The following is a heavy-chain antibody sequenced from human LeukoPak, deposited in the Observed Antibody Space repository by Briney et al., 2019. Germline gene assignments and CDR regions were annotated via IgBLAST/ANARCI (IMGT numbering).Heavy chain of an antibody. CDR2: ISSSSSYI. Sequence: GGSLRLSCAASGFSFSSYGIHWVRQAPGKGLEWVSSISSSSSYIYYADSVKGRFTISRDNAKNSLYLQMNSLRAEDTAVYYCEAYDAFDIWGQGTMVTVSS. CDR1: GFSFSSYG. J-gene: IGHJ3*02. CDR3: EAYDAFDI. V-gene: IGHV3-21*01.